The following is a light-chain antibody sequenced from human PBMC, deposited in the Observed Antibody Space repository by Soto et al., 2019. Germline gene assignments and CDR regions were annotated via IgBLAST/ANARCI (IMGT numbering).Light chain of an antibody. Sequence: PRQKVTISCSGSSSNIGGNSVSWYQQLPGTAPKLLIYDDNKRPSGIPDRFSGSKSGTSATLGITGFQTGDEADYYCGSYDSSLTAYVLGTGTKVTVL. V-gene: IGLV1-51*01. CDR3: GSYDSSLTAYV. CDR1: SSNIGGNS. J-gene: IGLJ1*01. CDR2: DDN.